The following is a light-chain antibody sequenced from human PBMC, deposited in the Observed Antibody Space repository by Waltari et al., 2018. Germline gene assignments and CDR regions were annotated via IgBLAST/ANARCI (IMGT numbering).Light chain of an antibody. Sequence: DIVMTQSPLSLPVTPGQPAPISCRSSQSLLHSNGYNYLDWYLQKPGQSPQLLIYLGSNRASGVPDRFSGSGSGTEFTLKISRVEAEDVGVYYCMQALQTPFTFGPGTKVDIK. CDR2: LGS. CDR1: QSLLHSNGYNY. V-gene: IGKV2-28*01. J-gene: IGKJ3*01. CDR3: MQALQTPFT.